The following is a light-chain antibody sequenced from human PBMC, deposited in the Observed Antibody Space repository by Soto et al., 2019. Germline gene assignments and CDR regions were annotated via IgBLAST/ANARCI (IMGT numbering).Light chain of an antibody. Sequence: QSVLTQPPSVSGVPGQRVTISCTGSSSNIGAGYDVHWYQQLPGTAPKLLIYNNSNRPSGVPDRFSVSKSGTSASLAITGLQPEDEADYYCQSYDSSLSGSVFGGRTKLTVL. J-gene: IGLJ2*01. CDR3: QSYDSSLSGSV. V-gene: IGLV1-40*01. CDR1: SSNIGAGYD. CDR2: NNS.